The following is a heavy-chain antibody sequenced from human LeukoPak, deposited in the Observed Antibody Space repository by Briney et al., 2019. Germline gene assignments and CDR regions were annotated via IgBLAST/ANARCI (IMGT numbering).Heavy chain of an antibody. CDR2: IYYSGST. CDR3: ARVGYFDWLFDY. Sequence: SSETLSLTCTVSGGSISSYYWSWIRQPPGKGLEWIGYIYYSGSTYYNPSLKSRVTISVDTSKNQFSLKLSSVTAADTAVYYCARVGYFDWLFDYWGQGTLVTVSS. CDR1: GGSISSYY. D-gene: IGHD3-9*01. V-gene: IGHV4-59*12. J-gene: IGHJ4*02.